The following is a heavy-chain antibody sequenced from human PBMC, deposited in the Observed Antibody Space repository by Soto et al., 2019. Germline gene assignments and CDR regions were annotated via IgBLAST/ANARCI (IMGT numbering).Heavy chain of an antibody. CDR2: IIPVFRPS. CDR3: AKDGSWDGGGGES. D-gene: IGHD3-16*01. CDR1: GVTFSSYA. J-gene: IGHJ4*02. Sequence: QVQLVQSGAELKKPGSSVKVSCSASGVTFSSYAFTWVRQAPGQGLEWMGNIIPVFRPSNYAQGFQGRLTISADESTNTIYMELSSLRSEDTAVYFCAKDGSWDGGGGESWGQGTLVIVSS. V-gene: IGHV1-69*18.